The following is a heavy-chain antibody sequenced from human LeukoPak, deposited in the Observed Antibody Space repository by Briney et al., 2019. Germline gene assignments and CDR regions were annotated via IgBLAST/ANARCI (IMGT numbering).Heavy chain of an antibody. CDR1: GYTFTSYY. J-gene: IGHJ4*02. D-gene: IGHD2-2*01. Sequence: ASVKVSCKASGYTFTSYYMHWVRQAPGQGLEWMGIINPSGGSTSYAQKFQGRVTTTRDTSTSTVYMELSSLRSEDTAVYYCARDAKGEIVVVPAATLPDYWGQGTLVTVSS. CDR3: ARDAKGEIVVVPAATLPDY. V-gene: IGHV1-46*01. CDR2: INPSGGST.